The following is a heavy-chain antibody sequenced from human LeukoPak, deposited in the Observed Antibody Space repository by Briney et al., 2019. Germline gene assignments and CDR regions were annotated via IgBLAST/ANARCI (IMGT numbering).Heavy chain of an antibody. CDR3: AKDRVAAAGTGSGFDY. J-gene: IGHJ4*02. CDR2: IRGSGGGT. D-gene: IGHD6-13*01. Sequence: GGSLTLSCAVSGFTFSSYAMTWVRQAPSRGLEWVSSIRGSGGGTDYADSVRGRFTISRDNSKNTLYLQMNSLRAEDTAIYYCAKDRVAAAGTGSGFDYWGQGTLVTVSS. CDR1: GFTFSSYA. V-gene: IGHV3-23*01.